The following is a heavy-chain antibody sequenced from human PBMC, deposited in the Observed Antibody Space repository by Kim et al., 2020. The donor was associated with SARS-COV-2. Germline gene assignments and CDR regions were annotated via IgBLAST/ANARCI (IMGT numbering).Heavy chain of an antibody. CDR3: TKPRAWANTFDV. Sequence: PTLRSRLTMSQDTSKNQFSLRLGSVAAADTAVYYCTKPRAWANTFDVWGRGTMVTVSS. D-gene: IGHD2-8*01. V-gene: IGHV4-59*04. J-gene: IGHJ3*01.